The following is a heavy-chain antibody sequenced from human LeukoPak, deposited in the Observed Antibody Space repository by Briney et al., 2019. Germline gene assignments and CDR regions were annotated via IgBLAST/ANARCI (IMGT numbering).Heavy chain of an antibody. J-gene: IGHJ6*02. D-gene: IGHD3-22*01. CDR3: ARDLLIVVVMDLDYYYGMDV. V-gene: IGHV1-46*01. CDR1: GYTFTSYY. CDR2: INPSGGST. Sequence: ASVKVSCKASGYTFTSYYMHWVRQAPGQGLEWMGIINPSGGSTSYAQKFQGRVTMTRDTSTSTVYMELSSLRSEDTAVHYCARDLLIVVVMDLDYYYGMDVWGQGTTVTVSS.